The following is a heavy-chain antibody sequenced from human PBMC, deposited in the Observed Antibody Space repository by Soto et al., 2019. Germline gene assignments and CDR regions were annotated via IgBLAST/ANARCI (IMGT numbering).Heavy chain of an antibody. CDR3: ARDLRRYYGSGSYPDY. J-gene: IGHJ4*02. CDR2: IWYDGSNK. Sequence: QVQLVESGGGVVQPGRSLRLSCAASGFTFSRYGMHWVRQAPGKGLEWVAVIWYDGSNKYYADSVKGRFTISRDNSKNKLYLQMNSLRAEDTAVYYCARDLRRYYGSGSYPDYWGQGTLVTVSS. V-gene: IGHV3-33*01. D-gene: IGHD3-10*01. CDR1: GFTFSRYG.